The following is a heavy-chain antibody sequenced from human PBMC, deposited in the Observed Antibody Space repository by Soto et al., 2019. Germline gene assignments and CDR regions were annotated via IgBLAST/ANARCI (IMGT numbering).Heavy chain of an antibody. CDR1: GGSISSSNW. CDR2: IYHSGST. D-gene: IGHD3-10*01. CDR3: ARAGLWFGELWGGYYGMDV. V-gene: IGHV4-4*02. J-gene: IGHJ6*02. Sequence: PSETLSLTCAVSGGSISSSNWWSWDRKPPGKGLEWIGEIYHSGSTNYNPSLKSRVTISVDKSKNQFSLKLSSVTAADTAVYYCARAGLWFGELWGGYYGMDVWGQGTTVTVSS.